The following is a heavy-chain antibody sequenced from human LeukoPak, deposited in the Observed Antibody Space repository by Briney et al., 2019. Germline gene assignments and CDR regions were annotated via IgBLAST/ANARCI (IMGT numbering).Heavy chain of an antibody. CDR2: ISRSGGAT. CDR1: GFTFSSYD. CDR3: AKRGGTESFYYYYYMDV. Sequence: GGSLRLSCAASGFTFSSYDMTWVRQTPGKGLEWVALISRSGGATYYADSVKGRCTISRDNSKHTLYLQMNSLRAADTAEYYCAKRGGTESFYYYYYMDVWGKGTTVTVS. V-gene: IGHV3-23*01. D-gene: IGHD2-15*01. J-gene: IGHJ6*03.